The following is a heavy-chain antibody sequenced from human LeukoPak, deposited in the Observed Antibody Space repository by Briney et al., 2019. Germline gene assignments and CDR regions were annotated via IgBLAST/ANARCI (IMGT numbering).Heavy chain of an antibody. Sequence: ASVKVSCKASGYTFTSYYMHWVRQAPGQGLEWMGIINPSGGSTIYAQKFQGRVTMTEDTSTDTAYMELSSLRSEDTAVYYCATDPLRCSSGWYVDYWGQGTLVTVSS. V-gene: IGHV1-46*01. D-gene: IGHD6-19*01. CDR1: GYTFTSYY. CDR2: INPSGGST. J-gene: IGHJ4*02. CDR3: ATDPLRCSSGWYVDY.